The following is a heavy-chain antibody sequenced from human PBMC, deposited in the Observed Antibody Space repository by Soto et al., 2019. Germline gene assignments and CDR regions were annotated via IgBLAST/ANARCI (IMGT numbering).Heavy chain of an antibody. J-gene: IGHJ4*02. CDR1: GGSISSGGYY. CDR2: IYYSGST. CDR3: ARVVPAALFDY. D-gene: IGHD2-2*01. V-gene: IGHV4-31*03. Sequence: TLSLTCTVSGGSISSGGYYWSWIRQHPGKGLEWIGYIYYSGSTYYNPSLKSRVTISVDTSKNQFSLKLSSVTAAYTAVYYCARVVPAALFDYWGQGTLVTVSS.